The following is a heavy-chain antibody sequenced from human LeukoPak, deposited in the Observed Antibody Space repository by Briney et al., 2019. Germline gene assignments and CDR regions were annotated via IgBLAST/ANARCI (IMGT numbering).Heavy chain of an antibody. Sequence: PGRSLRLSCAASGFTFSSYAMHWVRQAPGKGLEWVAVISYDGSNKYYADSVKGRFTISRDNSKNTLYLQVNSLRAEDTAVYYCARVSQWLVRGAFDIWGQGTMVTVSS. CDR1: GFTFSSYA. J-gene: IGHJ3*02. D-gene: IGHD6-19*01. CDR2: ISYDGSNK. V-gene: IGHV3-30*04. CDR3: ARVSQWLVRGAFDI.